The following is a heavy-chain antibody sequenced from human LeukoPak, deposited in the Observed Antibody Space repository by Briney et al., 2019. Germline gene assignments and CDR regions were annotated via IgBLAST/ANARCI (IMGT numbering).Heavy chain of an antibody. Sequence: PSQTLSLTCTVSGGSISSGGYYWSWIRQHPGKGLEWIGYIYYSGSTYYNPSLKSRVTISVDTSKNQFSLKLSSVTAADTAVYYCAGLRFLEWYYFDYWGQGTLVTVSS. J-gene: IGHJ4*02. CDR1: GGSISSGGYY. CDR3: AGLRFLEWYYFDY. V-gene: IGHV4-31*03. D-gene: IGHD3-3*01. CDR2: IYYSGST.